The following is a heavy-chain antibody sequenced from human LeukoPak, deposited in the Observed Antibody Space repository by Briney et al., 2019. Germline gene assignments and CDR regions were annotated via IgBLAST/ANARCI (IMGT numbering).Heavy chain of an antibody. CDR2: ISYDGSNS. CDR1: GFIFSSYG. D-gene: IGHD2-21*02. CDR3: ARESAYCGSDCRSLSDY. J-gene: IGHJ4*02. V-gene: IGHV3-33*01. Sequence: PGRSLRLSCAASGFIFSSYGMYWVRQAPGKGLEWLAVISYDGSNSYYADSVKGRLTISRDNSKNTLYLQMNSLRAEDTAIYYCARESAYCGSDCRSLSDYWGQGTLVTVSP.